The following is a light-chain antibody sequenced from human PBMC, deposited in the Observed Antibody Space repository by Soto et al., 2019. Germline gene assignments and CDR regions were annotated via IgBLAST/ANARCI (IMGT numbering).Light chain of an antibody. CDR2: DAS. CDR1: QSFSTW. V-gene: IGKV1-5*01. J-gene: IGKJ1*01. CDR3: QQYNTYST. Sequence: DIQMTQSPSTLSASVGDGVTITCRASQSFSTWLAWYQQKPGKAPKLLIYDASTLESGVPPRFSGSGSGTEITLTISSLQPDDFATYYCQQYNTYSTFGQGTKVDIK.